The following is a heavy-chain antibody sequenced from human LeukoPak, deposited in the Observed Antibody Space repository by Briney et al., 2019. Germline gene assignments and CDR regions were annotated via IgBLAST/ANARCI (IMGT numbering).Heavy chain of an antibody. CDR2: INHSGST. Sequence: TSSETLSLTCAVYGGSFSGYYWSWIRQPPGKGLEWIGEINHSGSTNYNPSLKSRVTISVDTSKNQFSLKLSSVTAADTAVYYCARDPSGSYWFDPWGQGTLVTVSS. CDR3: ARDPSGSYWFDP. J-gene: IGHJ5*02. CDR1: GGSFSGYY. V-gene: IGHV4-34*01. D-gene: IGHD1-26*01.